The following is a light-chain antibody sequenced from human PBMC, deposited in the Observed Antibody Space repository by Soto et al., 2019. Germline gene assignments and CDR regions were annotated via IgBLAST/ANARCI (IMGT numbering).Light chain of an antibody. Sequence: DIQMTQSPSSLSASVGDRVTITCQASQDISNYLNWYQQKPGKAPKLLIYAASNLETGVPSRFSGSGSGTDFTFTISSLPPEDIATYYCQQYDNLPITFGQGTLLEI. CDR1: QDISNY. J-gene: IGKJ5*01. CDR3: QQYDNLPIT. CDR2: AAS. V-gene: IGKV1-33*01.